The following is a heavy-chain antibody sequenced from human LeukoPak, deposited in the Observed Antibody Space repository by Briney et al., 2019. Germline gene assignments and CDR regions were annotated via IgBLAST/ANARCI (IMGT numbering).Heavy chain of an antibody. Sequence: GGSLRLSCVSSGFTFSNYGMHWVRQAPGKGLEWVALIWHDGSNKYYADSVRGRVTISRDNSKDTVYLQMNSLTAEDTGGCYCAKDGDAYIEYYYYYMDVWGKGTTVTVSS. J-gene: IGHJ6*03. CDR1: GFTFSNYG. D-gene: IGHD5-24*01. V-gene: IGHV3-33*06. CDR2: IWHDGSNK. CDR3: AKDGDAYIEYYYYYMDV.